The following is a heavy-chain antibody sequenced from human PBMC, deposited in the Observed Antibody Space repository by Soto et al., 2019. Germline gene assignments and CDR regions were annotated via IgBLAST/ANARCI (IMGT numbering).Heavy chain of an antibody. V-gene: IGHV4-34*01. CDR1: GGSFSGYY. D-gene: IGHD6-19*01. J-gene: IGHJ5*02. Sequence: QVQLQQWGAGLLKPSETLSLTCAVYGGSFSGYYWSWIRQPPGKGLEWIGEITHSGSTNYNPSLKSRVTISVDTSNNQFSLKLSSVTAADTAVYYCERAEAVAGSGWFDPWGQGTLVTVSS. CDR2: ITHSGST. CDR3: ERAEAVAGSGWFDP.